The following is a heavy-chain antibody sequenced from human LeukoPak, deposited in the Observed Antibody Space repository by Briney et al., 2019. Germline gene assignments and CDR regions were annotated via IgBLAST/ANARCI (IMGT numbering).Heavy chain of an antibody. CDR1: GGSISSDGYY. Sequence: PSGTPSLTCTVSGGSISSDGYYWSWIRQHPGKGLEWIGYIYYSGSTYYNPSLLSRVAISVDTSKNQFSLKLSSVTAADTAVYYCARARTRTNTPDYWGQGTLVTVSS. D-gene: IGHD1-7*01. V-gene: IGHV4-31*03. CDR3: ARARTRTNTPDY. J-gene: IGHJ4*02. CDR2: IYYSGST.